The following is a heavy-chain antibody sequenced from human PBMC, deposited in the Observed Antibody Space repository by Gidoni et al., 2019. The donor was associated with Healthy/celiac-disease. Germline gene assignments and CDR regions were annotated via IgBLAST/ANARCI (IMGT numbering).Heavy chain of an antibody. J-gene: IGHJ6*02. D-gene: IGHD2-15*01. Sequence: QVQLQQWGAGLLKPSETLSITCAVNGGSFSGYYWSWIRQPPGKGLAWIGEINHSGSTNYNPSLKSRVTISVDTSKNQFSLKLSSVTAADTAVYYCARGYCSGGSCYSTRYYYGMDVWGQGTTVTVSS. CDR1: GGSFSGYY. CDR2: INHSGST. V-gene: IGHV4-34*01. CDR3: ARGYCSGGSCYSTRYYYGMDV.